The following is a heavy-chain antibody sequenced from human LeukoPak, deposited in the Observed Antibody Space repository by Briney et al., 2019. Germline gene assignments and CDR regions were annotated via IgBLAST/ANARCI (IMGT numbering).Heavy chain of an antibody. Sequence: ASVKVSCKVSGYTLTELSMHWVRQAPGKGLEWMGGFDPEDGETIYAQKFQGKVTMTEDTSTDTAYMELSSLRSEDTAVYYCATCLLAYYDIQPAWGQGTLVTVSS. J-gene: IGHJ5*02. CDR3: ATCLLAYYDIQPA. CDR2: FDPEDGET. V-gene: IGHV1-24*01. CDR1: GYTLTELS. D-gene: IGHD3-9*01.